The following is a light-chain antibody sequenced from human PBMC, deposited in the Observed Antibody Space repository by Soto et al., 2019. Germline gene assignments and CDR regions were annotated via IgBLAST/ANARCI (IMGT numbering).Light chain of an antibody. V-gene: IGKV3-11*01. Sequence: EVVLTQSPATLSLFPGESATLSCRASETISNRLAWYQQKPGQAPRLLMYDASHRVTGIPARFSGSGSGTDFTLIISSLEPADFAVYYCQHRSDWPPICTFGQGTKVDIK. CDR2: DAS. CDR1: ETISNR. CDR3: QHRSDWPPICT. J-gene: IGKJ2*02.